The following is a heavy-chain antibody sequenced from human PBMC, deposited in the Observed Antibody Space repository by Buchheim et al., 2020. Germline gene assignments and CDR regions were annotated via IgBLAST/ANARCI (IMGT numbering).Heavy chain of an antibody. CDR1: GFTFSNYW. CDR2: INGDGSTT. Sequence: EVQVVESGGGLVQPGGSLRLSCAASGFTFSNYWIHWVRQDPGKGLVWVSRINGDGSTTTYADSVKGRFTISRDNAKSTVYLQMNSLRAEDTAVYYCAKFGDYNWFDPWGQGTL. J-gene: IGHJ5*02. V-gene: IGHV3-74*01. D-gene: IGHD4-17*01. CDR3: AKFGDYNWFDP.